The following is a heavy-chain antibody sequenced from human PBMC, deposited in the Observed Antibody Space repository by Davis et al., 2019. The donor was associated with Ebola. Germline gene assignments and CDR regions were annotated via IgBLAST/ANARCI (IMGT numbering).Heavy chain of an antibody. CDR2: ISYDGSNK. CDR3: ARDIPEEYHYYGVDV. V-gene: IGHV3-30*03. CDR1: GFTFSSYG. D-gene: IGHD1-14*01. J-gene: IGHJ6*02. Sequence: GESLKISCAASGFTFSSYGMHWVRQAPGKGLEWVAVISYDGSNKYYADSVKGRFTISRDNSKNTLYLQMNSLRAEDTAVYHCARDIPEEYHYYGVDVWGQGTTVTVSS.